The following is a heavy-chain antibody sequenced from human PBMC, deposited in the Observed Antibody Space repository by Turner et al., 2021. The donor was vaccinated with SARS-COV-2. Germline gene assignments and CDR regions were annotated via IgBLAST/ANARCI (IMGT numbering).Heavy chain of an antibody. CDR2: IYYSGSA. CDR3: ARLMDTAMDYYGTDV. V-gene: IGHV4-39*01. Sequence: QLLLQVSGPGLVKPSETVSRTCTVSGGSISSSSYYWGWIREPPGKGLEWIGNIYYSGSAYSNPSLKSRVTISVDPSKNQFSLKLTSVTAADTAVYYCARLMDTAMDYYGTDVWGQGTTVTVSS. J-gene: IGHJ6*02. CDR1: GGSISSSSYY. D-gene: IGHD5-18*01.